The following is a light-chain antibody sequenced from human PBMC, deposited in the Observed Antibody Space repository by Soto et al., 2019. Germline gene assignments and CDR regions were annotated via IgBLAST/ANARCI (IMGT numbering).Light chain of an antibody. Sequence: QSALTQPPSASGSPGQSVAISCTGTSSDVGGYNFVSWYQQHPGKAPKVLIYEVSKRASGVPDRFSGSKSGTSASLAISGLQSEDEADYYCAAWDDRLSDLLFGGGTKVTVL. CDR2: EVS. J-gene: IGLJ2*01. V-gene: IGLV2-8*01. CDR3: AAWDDRLSDLL. CDR1: SSDVGGYNF.